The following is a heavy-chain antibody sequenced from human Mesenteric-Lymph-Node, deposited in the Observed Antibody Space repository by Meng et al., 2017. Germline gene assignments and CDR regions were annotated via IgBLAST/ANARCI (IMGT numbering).Heavy chain of an antibody. CDR1: GFTFDDYG. CDR2: LSWKSSSV. Sequence: GESLKISCAASGFTFDDYGTSWVRQAPGKGLEWVSGLSWKSSSVGYADSVKGRFTISRDNSKNTLYLQMNSLRAEDTAVYYCAREDIAVADTDYFQYWGQGTLVTVSS. V-gene: IGHV3-20*04. D-gene: IGHD6-19*01. J-gene: IGHJ1*01. CDR3: AREDIAVADTDYFQY.